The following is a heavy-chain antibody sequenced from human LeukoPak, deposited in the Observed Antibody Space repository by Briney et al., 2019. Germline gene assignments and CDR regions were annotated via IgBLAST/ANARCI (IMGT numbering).Heavy chain of an antibody. CDR2: INPNSGGT. CDR3: ARRVVGATTGFDY. CDR1: GYTFTDYY. J-gene: IGHJ4*02. V-gene: IGHV1-2*04. D-gene: IGHD1-26*01. Sequence: ASVKVSCKASGYTFTDYYMHWVRQAPGQGLEWMGWINPNSGGTNYAQKFQGWVTMTRDTSISTAYMELNRLRSDDTAVYYCARRVVGATTGFDYWGQGTLVTVSS.